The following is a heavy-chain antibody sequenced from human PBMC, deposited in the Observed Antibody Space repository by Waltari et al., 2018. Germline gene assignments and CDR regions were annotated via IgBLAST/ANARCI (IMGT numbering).Heavy chain of an antibody. CDR1: GFTVRSNY. D-gene: IGHD3-3*01. Sequence: EVQLVESGGGLIQPGGSLRLSCAASGFTVRSNYMSWVRQAPGKGLEWVSVIYSGGSTYYADSVKGRFTISRDNSKNTLYLQMNSLRAEDTAVYYCARVDFWSGQYYYGMDVWGQGTTVTVSS. CDR3: ARVDFWSGQYYYGMDV. J-gene: IGHJ6*02. V-gene: IGHV3-53*01. CDR2: IYSGGST.